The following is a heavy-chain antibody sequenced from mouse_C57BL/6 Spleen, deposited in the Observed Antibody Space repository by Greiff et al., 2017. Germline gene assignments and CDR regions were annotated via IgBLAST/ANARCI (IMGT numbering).Heavy chain of an antibody. V-gene: IGHV5-4*01. J-gene: IGHJ2*01. CDR1: GFTFSSYA. CDR3: ARDNFDY. CDR2: ISDGGSYT. Sequence: EVKLMESGGGLVKPGGSLKLSCAASGFTFSSYAMSWVRQTPEKRLEWVATISDGGSYTYYPDNVKGRFTISRDNAKNYLYLQMSHLKSEDTAMYYCARDNFDYGGKGTTLTVSS.